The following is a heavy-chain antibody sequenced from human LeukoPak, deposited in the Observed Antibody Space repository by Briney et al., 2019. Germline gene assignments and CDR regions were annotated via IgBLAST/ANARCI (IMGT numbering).Heavy chain of an antibody. Sequence: GGSLRLSCAASGFTFSSYWMHWVRQAPGKGLVWVSRISSDGSTTIYADSVRGRFTISRDNAKNTLYLQMNSLRAEDTAVYYCARDFSAGVDYWGQGTLVTVSS. CDR2: ISSDGSTT. V-gene: IGHV3-74*01. D-gene: IGHD2/OR15-2a*01. CDR1: GFTFSSYW. CDR3: ARDFSAGVDY. J-gene: IGHJ4*02.